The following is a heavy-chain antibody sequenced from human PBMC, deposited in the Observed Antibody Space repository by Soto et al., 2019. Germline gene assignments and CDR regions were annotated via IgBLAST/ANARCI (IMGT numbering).Heavy chain of an antibody. Sequence: QLQLQESGPGLVKPSETLSLTCTVSGGSISSSSYYWGWIRQPPGKGLEWIGSIYYSGSTYYNPSLKSRVTISVDTSKNQFSLKLSSVTAADTAVYYCARLWVRTTGDAFDIWGQGTMVTVSS. CDR3: ARLWVRTTGDAFDI. J-gene: IGHJ3*02. CDR1: GGSISSSSYY. V-gene: IGHV4-39*01. D-gene: IGHD4-17*01. CDR2: IYYSGST.